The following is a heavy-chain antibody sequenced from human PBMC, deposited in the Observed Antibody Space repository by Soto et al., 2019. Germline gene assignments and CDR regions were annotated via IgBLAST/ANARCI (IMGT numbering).Heavy chain of an antibody. CDR1: GFTFGSYA. CDR3: ARDEYYYDSCGYSPFDY. J-gene: IGHJ4*02. CDR2: ISGSSTTI. D-gene: IGHD3-22*01. Sequence: GGSLRLSCAGSGFTFGSYAMSWVRQAPGKGLEWVSYISGSSTTIYHADSVKGRFTISRDNAKKSLYLQMNSLRDEDTAVYYCARDEYYYDSCGYSPFDYWGQVTLVPVSS. V-gene: IGHV3-48*02.